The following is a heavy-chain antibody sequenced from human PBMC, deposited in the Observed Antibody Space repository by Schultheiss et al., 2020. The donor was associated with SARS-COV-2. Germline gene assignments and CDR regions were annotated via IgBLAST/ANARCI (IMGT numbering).Heavy chain of an antibody. J-gene: IGHJ4*02. CDR2: ISSGSSAI. Sequence: GGSLRLSCAASGFTVSSNYMSWVRQAPGKGLEWVSYISSGSSAIYYADSVKGRFTISRDNAKNSLYLQMNSLRAEDTAVYYCARDFNGDYPFDYWGQGTLVTVSS. CDR3: ARDFNGDYPFDY. D-gene: IGHD4-17*01. V-gene: IGHV3-48*04. CDR1: GFTVSSNY.